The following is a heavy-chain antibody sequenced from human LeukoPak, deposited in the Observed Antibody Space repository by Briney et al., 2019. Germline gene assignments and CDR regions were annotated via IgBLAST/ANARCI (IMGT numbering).Heavy chain of an antibody. J-gene: IGHJ3*02. D-gene: IGHD3-22*01. CDR2: INPNSGGT. CDR3: ARGFVFYYDSSDFGAFDI. CDR1: GYTFTGYY. V-gene: IGHV1-2*02. Sequence: ASVKVSCKACGYTFTGYYMHWVRQAPGQGLEWMGWINPNSGGTNYAQKFQGRVTMTRDTSISTAYMELSRLRSDDTAVYYCARGFVFYYDSSDFGAFDIWGQGTMVTVSS.